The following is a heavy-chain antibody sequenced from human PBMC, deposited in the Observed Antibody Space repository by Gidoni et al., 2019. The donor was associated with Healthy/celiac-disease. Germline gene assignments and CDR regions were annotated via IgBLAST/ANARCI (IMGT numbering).Heavy chain of an antibody. J-gene: IGHJ3*02. Sequence: QVAPVQSRAEVKKPGSAVKVSCKAAGGTFSSYASSWVRQAPGQGLVWMGGIIPIFGTANYSQKLQGSVTITAYKSTSTAYMGLSSLRSEDTSVYYCATETWLDAFDIWGQGTMVTVSS. V-gene: IGHV1-69*06. CDR1: GGTFSSYA. CDR3: ATETWLDAFDI. D-gene: IGHD5-12*01. CDR2: IIPIFGTA.